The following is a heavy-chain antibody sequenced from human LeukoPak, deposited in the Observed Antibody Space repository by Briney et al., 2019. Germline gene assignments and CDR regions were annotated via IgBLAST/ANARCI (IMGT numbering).Heavy chain of an antibody. CDR3: ARASSDDTAMATPFAY. CDR2: ITPFFGTA. CDR1: GGTFSNHA. D-gene: IGHD5-18*01. Sequence: ASVKVSCKASGGTFSNHAINWVRQAPGQGLEWMGGITPFFGTANYVQKFQGRVTITADKSTSTAYMELSRLRSEDTAIYYCARASSDDTAMATPFAYWGQGTLVTVSS. J-gene: IGHJ4*02. V-gene: IGHV1-69*06.